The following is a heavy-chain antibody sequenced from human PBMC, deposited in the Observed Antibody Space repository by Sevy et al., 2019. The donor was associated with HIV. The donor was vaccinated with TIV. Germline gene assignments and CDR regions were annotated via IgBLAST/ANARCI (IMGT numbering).Heavy chain of an antibody. V-gene: IGHV3-7*03. CDR1: GFTFSRFW. CDR2: INQDGSER. J-gene: IGHJ4*02. D-gene: IGHD3-3*01. CDR3: AGGGVLEWPLGPFDY. Sequence: GGSLRLSCAASGFTFSRFWMSWVRQAPGKGLEWVANINQDGSERYYVDSVKGRFTSSRDNAKNSLYLQMNSLRGEDTAVFFCAGGGVLEWPLGPFDYWGQGTLVTVSS.